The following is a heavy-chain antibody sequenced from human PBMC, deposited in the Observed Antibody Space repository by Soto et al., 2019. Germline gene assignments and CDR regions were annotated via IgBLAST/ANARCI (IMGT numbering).Heavy chain of an antibody. D-gene: IGHD3-22*01. Sequence: QVQLQQWGAGLLKPSETLSLTCAVYGGSFSGYYWSWIRQPPGKGLEWIGEINHSGSTNYNPSLKSRVTISVDTAKNQFSLKLSCVTAADTAVYYCASPLLWYDYDSSGYRRRAFDIWGQGTMVTVAS. CDR1: GGSFSGYY. J-gene: IGHJ3*02. CDR3: ASPLLWYDYDSSGYRRRAFDI. V-gene: IGHV4-34*01. CDR2: INHSGST.